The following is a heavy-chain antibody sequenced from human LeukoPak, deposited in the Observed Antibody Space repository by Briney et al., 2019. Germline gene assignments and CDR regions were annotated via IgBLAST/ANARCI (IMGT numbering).Heavy chain of an antibody. V-gene: IGHV4-59*08. CDR3: ARHAVLEGYGSGSYSRWFDP. J-gene: IGHJ5*02. CDR1: GGSISSYY. CDR2: IYYSGST. D-gene: IGHD3-10*01. Sequence: SETLSLTCTVSGGSISSYYWSWIRQPPGKGLEWIGYIYYSGSTNYNPSLKSRVTISVDTSKNQFSLKLSSVTAADTAVYYCARHAVLEGYGSGSYSRWFDPWGQGTLVTVSS.